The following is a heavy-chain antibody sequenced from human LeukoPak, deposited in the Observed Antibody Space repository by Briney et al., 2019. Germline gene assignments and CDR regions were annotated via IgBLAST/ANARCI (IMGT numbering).Heavy chain of an antibody. CDR2: IYSGGST. CDR1: GFTFSSYA. CDR3: ARSEARYNWFDP. Sequence: GGSLRLSRAASGFTFSSYAMSWVRQAPGKGLEWVSVIYSGGSTYYADSVKGRFTISRDNSKNTLYLQMNSLRAEDTAVYYCARSEARYNWFDPWGQGTLVTVSS. V-gene: IGHV3-53*01. J-gene: IGHJ5*02.